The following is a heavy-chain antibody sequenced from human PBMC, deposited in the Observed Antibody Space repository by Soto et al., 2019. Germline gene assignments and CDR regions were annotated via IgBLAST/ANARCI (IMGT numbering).Heavy chain of an antibody. CDR2: ISAYNGNT. J-gene: IGHJ6*02. D-gene: IGHD6-13*01. CDR3: ARDPPVVAAAFKDV. V-gene: IGHV1-18*04. Sequence: HLVQSGTEVKRPGASVKVSCKASGYPLGNYGISWVRQAPGQGLEWMGWISAYNGNTKYAQKVQGRVTLTTDTSSNTAYMELRSLRSEDTAVYYCARDPPVVAAAFKDVWGQGTTVIVS. CDR1: GYPLGNYG.